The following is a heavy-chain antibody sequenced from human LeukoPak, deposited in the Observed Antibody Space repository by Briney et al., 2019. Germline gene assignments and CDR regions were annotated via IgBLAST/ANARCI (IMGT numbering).Heavy chain of an antibody. V-gene: IGHV3-30*03. Sequence: GGSLRLSCAASGFTFSSYGTHWVRQAPGKGLEWVAVISYDGSNKYYADSVKGRFTVSRDNGKNSLLLQMNSLRAEDTALYYCARGYSRAAFDIWGQGTVVAVSS. CDR3: ARGYSRAAFDI. CDR1: GFTFSSYG. CDR2: ISYDGSNK. D-gene: IGHD2-15*01. J-gene: IGHJ3*02.